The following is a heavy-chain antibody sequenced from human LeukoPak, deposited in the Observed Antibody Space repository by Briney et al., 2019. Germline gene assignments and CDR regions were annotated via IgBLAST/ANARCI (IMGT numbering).Heavy chain of an antibody. J-gene: IGHJ4*02. CDR2: INSDGSST. D-gene: IGHD6-13*01. CDR3: ARPFRPGIAAAGGDY. Sequence: GSLRFSCTASGFTFSSYWMHWVRQAPGKGLVWVSRINSDGSSTSYADSVKGRFTTSRDNAKNTLYLQMNSLRAEDTAVYYCARPFRPGIAAAGGDYWGQGTLVTVSS. V-gene: IGHV3-74*01. CDR1: GFTFSSYW.